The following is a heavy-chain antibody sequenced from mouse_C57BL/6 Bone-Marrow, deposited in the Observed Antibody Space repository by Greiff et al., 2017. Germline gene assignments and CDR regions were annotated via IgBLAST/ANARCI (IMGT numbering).Heavy chain of an antibody. D-gene: IGHD3-2*02. CDR1: GYTFTSYW. Sequence: QVQLQQPGAELVKPGASVKLSCKASGYTFTSYWMHWVKQRPGQGLEWIGMIHPNSGSTNYNEKFKSKATLTVEQSSSTAYMQLSSLTSEDSAVYYCAGQLRLPHYYAMDYWGQGTSVTVSS. V-gene: IGHV1-64*01. CDR3: AGQLRLPHYYAMDY. J-gene: IGHJ4*01. CDR2: IHPNSGST.